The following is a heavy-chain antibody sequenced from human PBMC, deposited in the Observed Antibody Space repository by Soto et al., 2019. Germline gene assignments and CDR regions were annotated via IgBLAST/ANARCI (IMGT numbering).Heavy chain of an antibody. CDR3: AKGRSYYYYYGVDV. V-gene: IGHV3-64*02. Sequence: GGSLRLSCAASGCTFSSYTLHWVRQAPGKGLEYVSAINNNGGGTFYVDSVKGRFTISRDNSKSTLYLQMNSLRAEDTALYYCAKGRSYYYYYGVDVWGQGTTVTVSS. CDR1: GCTFSSYT. J-gene: IGHJ6*02. CDR2: INNNGGGT.